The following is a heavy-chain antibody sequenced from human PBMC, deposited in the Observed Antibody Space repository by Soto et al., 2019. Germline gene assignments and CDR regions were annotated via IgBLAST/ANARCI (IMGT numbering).Heavy chain of an antibody. CDR2: IYYSGST. J-gene: IGHJ4*02. CDR3: ACVGYDYVWVSHMIH. D-gene: IGHD3-16*01. V-gene: IGHV4-31*03. Sequence: PSETLSLTCTVSGGSISSGGNYWSWIRHHPGKGLEWIGYIYYSGSTYYNPSLKSRVTISIDTSKNQFSLKLSSVTAADTAVYYCACVGYDYVWVSHMIHWAQGSLVTVSS. CDR1: GGSISSGGNY.